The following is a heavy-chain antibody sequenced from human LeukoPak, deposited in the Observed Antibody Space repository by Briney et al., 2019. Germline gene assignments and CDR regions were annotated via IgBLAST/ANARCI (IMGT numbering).Heavy chain of an antibody. CDR1: GLTITDYY. CDR2: ISGSGTTI. V-gene: IGHV3-11*01. CDR3: GRDFGLVGTKRSFDL. D-gene: IGHD1-7*01. J-gene: IGHJ3*01. Sequence: GGSLRLSCAASGLTITDYYMGWIRQAPGKGLRWLSYISGSGTTIFYADSVKGRFTISRDNAKNSVDLQMNSLRAEDTAVYYCGRDFGLVGTKRSFDLWGQGTMVTVSS.